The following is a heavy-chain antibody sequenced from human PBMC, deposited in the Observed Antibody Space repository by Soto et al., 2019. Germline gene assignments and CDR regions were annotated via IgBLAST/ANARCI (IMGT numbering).Heavy chain of an antibody. CDR1: GFTFSSYA. CDR2: ISGSGGST. J-gene: IGHJ4*02. CDR3: AKPTRGRIAATGYFDY. D-gene: IGHD6-6*01. V-gene: IGHV3-23*01. Sequence: GGSLRLSCAASGFTFSSYAMSWVRQAPGKGLEWVSAISGSGGSTYYADSVKGRFTISRDNSKNTLYLQMNSLRAEDTAVYYCAKPTRGRIAATGYFDYWGQGTLVTVSS.